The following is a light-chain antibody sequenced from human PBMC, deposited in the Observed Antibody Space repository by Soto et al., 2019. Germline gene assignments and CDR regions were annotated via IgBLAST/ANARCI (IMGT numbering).Light chain of an antibody. CDR1: QSVSSY. Sequence: EIVLTQSPATLYLSPGERATLSCRASQSVSSYLAWYQQQPGQAPRLLIYDASNRDTGIPARFSGSGSGTDCTHTISSLEPEDFAVYFCQQRSNWPLWTFGQGTKVEIK. CDR2: DAS. V-gene: IGKV3-11*01. CDR3: QQRSNWPLWT. J-gene: IGKJ1*01.